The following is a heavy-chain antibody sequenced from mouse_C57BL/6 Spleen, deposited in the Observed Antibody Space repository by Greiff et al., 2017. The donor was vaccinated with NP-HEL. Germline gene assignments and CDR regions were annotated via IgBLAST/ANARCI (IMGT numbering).Heavy chain of an antibody. CDR1: GFTFSSYA. CDR2: ISDGGSYT. Sequence: EVHLVESGGGLVKPGGSLKLSCAASGFTFSSYAMSWVRQTPEKRLEWVATISDGGSYTYYPDNVKGRFTISRDNAKNNLYLQMSHLKSEDTAMYYCARATVVRWYFDVWGTGTTVTVSS. D-gene: IGHD1-1*01. J-gene: IGHJ1*03. CDR3: ARATVVRWYFDV. V-gene: IGHV5-4*01.